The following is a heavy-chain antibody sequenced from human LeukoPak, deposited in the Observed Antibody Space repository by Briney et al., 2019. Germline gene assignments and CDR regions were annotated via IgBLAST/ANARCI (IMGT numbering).Heavy chain of an antibody. V-gene: IGHV3-7*04. CDR3: ARGRGRSGYGY. J-gene: IGHJ4*02. Sequence: GGSLRLSCAASGFTFSSYWMSWVRQAPGKGLEWVANIDPDGNEKYYVDSVKGRFTISRDSAKNSLHLQMNSLRVEDTAVYYCARGRGRSGYGYWGQGTLVTVSS. D-gene: IGHD3-22*01. CDR1: GFTFSSYW. CDR2: IDPDGNEK.